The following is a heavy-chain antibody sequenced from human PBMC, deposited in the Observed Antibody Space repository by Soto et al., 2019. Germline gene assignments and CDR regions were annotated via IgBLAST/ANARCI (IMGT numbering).Heavy chain of an antibody. CDR1: GYTFTSYG. D-gene: IGHD3-10*01. Sequence: ASVKVSCKASGYTFTSYGISWVRQAPGQGLEWMGWISAYNGNTNYAQKLQGRVTMTTDTSTSTAYMELRSLRSDDTAVYYCARIMYGSGTNGFDYWGQGTLVTVSP. CDR2: ISAYNGNT. J-gene: IGHJ4*02. CDR3: ARIMYGSGTNGFDY. V-gene: IGHV1-18*01.